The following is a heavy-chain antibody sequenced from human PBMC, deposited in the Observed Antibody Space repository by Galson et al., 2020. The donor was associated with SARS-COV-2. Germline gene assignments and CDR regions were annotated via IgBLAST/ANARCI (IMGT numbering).Heavy chain of an antibody. CDR1: GYAFSGYY. V-gene: IGHV1-2*02. Sequence: GESLKISCKTSGYAFSGYYFHWVRQAPGQGLEWVGCINSHSGDTYYAQKFQGRVTVTRDTSVSTAYMQFSSLTSDDTAVYYCARELALTGIKNFDYWGQGTLVTVSS. CDR3: ARELALTGIKNFDY. D-gene: IGHD2-21*02. J-gene: IGHJ4*02. CDR2: INSHSGDT.